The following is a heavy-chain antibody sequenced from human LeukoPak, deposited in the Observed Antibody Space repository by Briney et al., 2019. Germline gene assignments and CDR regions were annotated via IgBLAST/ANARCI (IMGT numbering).Heavy chain of an antibody. Sequence: GSLRLSCAASGFTFSSYSMNWVRQAPGKGLEWVSSISSSSSYIYYADSVKGRFTISRDNAKNSLYLQINSLRAEDTAVYYCARDSGYYSAFDIWGQGTMVTVSS. CDR2: ISSSSSYI. V-gene: IGHV3-21*01. J-gene: IGHJ3*02. CDR3: ARDSGYYSAFDI. D-gene: IGHD3-22*01. CDR1: GFTFSSYS.